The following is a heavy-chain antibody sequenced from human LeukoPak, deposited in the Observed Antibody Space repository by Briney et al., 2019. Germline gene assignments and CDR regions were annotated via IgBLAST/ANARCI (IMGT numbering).Heavy chain of an antibody. CDR2: INAGNGNT. CDR1: GYTFSSYT. V-gene: IGHV1-3*01. J-gene: IGHJ4*02. Sequence: ASVKVSCKASGYTFSSYTMHWVRQAPGQRLEWMGWINAGNGNTKYSQKFQGRVTITRDTSASTAYMELSSLRSEDAAVYYCARGVDSMVRGVIPLYYFDYWGQGTLVTVSS. CDR3: ARGVDSMVRGVIPLYYFDY. D-gene: IGHD3-10*01.